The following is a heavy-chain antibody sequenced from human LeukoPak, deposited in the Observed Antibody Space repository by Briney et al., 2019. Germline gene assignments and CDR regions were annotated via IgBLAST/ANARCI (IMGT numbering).Heavy chain of an antibody. D-gene: IGHD3-10*01. CDR1: GDTFTSYH. V-gene: IGHV1-46*01. CDR2: INPSGGST. CDR3: ARDSYGSGSYYWSKTYYFEY. J-gene: IGHJ4*02. Sequence: ASVKVSCKASGDTFTSYHMHWVRQAPGQGLEWMGIINPSGGSTSYAQKFQGRVTMTRDTSTSTVYMELSSLRFEDTAVYHCARDSYGSGSYYWSKTYYFEYWGQGTLVTVSS.